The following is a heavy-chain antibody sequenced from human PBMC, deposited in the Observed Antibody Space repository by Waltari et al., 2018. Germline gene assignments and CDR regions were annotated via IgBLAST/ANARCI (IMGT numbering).Heavy chain of an antibody. J-gene: IGHJ6*03. D-gene: IGHD3-10*01. V-gene: IGHV1-2*02. Sequence: QVQLVQSGAEVKNPGASVKVSCQASGYNFNGHYIHWVRQAPGQGLEWLGWINSNTGGTTYAQKFQGRVTMTRAASITPVYMELSSLRSDDTAVYYCARDGSGSYWYYMDVWGKGTTVTISS. CDR1: GYNFNGHY. CDR2: INSNTGGT. CDR3: ARDGSGSYWYYMDV.